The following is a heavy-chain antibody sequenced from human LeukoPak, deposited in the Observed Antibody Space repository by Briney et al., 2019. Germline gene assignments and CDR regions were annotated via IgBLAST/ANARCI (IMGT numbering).Heavy chain of an antibody. J-gene: IGHJ3*02. Sequence: SETLSLTCTVSGGSISSYYWSWIRQPPGKGLEWIGYIYYSGSTNYNPSLKSRVTISVDTSKNQFSLKLSSVTAADTAVYYCAREGELDCSSTSCYTSDAFDIWGQGTMVTVSS. V-gene: IGHV4-59*01. CDR3: AREGELDCSSTSCYTSDAFDI. D-gene: IGHD2-2*02. CDR2: IYYSGST. CDR1: GGSISSYY.